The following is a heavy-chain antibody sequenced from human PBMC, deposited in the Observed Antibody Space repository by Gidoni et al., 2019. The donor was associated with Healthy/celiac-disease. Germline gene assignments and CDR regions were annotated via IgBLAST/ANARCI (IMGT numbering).Heavy chain of an antibody. Sequence: QVQLVESGGGVVQPGRSLRLSCAASGFTFRSYAMHWVRQAPGKGLEWVAVISYDGSNKYYADSVKGRFTISRDNSKNTLYLQMNSLRAEDTAVYYCARGQRDYWGQGTLVTVSS. CDR2: ISYDGSNK. D-gene: IGHD1-1*01. CDR1: GFTFRSYA. V-gene: IGHV3-30-3*01. J-gene: IGHJ4*02. CDR3: ARGQRDY.